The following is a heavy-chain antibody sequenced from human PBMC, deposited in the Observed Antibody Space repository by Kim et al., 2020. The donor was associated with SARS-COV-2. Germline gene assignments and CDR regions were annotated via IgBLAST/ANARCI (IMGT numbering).Heavy chain of an antibody. J-gene: IGHJ3*02. D-gene: IGHD4-17*01. Sequence: SVKGRFTIPRDNSKNTLYMRMNSLRAEDTAVYYCARERDDYGDYADAFDIWGQGTMVTVSS. V-gene: IGHV3-30*07. CDR3: ARERDDYGDYADAFDI.